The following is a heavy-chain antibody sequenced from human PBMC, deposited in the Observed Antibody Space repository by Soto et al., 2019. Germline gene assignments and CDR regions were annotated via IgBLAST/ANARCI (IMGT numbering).Heavy chain of an antibody. Sequence: ASVKVSCKASGYTFTSYAMHWVRQAPGQRLEWMGWINAGNGNTKYSQKFQGRVTITRDTSASTAYMELSSLRSEDTAVYYCARGYCGGECYPFFDYWGQGTLVTVSS. D-gene: IGHD2-21*01. CDR1: GYTFTSYA. J-gene: IGHJ4*02. CDR2: INAGNGNT. V-gene: IGHV1-3*01. CDR3: ARGYCGGECYPFFDY.